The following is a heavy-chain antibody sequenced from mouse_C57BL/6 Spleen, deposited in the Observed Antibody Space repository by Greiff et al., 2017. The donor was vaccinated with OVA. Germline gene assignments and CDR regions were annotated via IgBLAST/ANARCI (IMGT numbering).Heavy chain of an antibody. V-gene: IGHV3-6*01. D-gene: IGHD1-1*01. Sequence: VQLKESGPGLVKPSQSLSLTCSVTGYSITSGYYWNWIRQFPGNKLEWMGYISYDGSNNYNPSLKNRISITRDTSKNQFFLKLNSVTTEDTATYYCARGDYYGSSYGYWGQGTTLTVSS. CDR2: ISYDGSN. CDR3: ARGDYYGSSYGY. J-gene: IGHJ2*01. CDR1: GYSITSGYY.